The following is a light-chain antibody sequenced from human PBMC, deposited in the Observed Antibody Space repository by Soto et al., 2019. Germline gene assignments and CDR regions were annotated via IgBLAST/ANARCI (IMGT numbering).Light chain of an antibody. CDR1: SSDVGGYDY. CDR3: NSYTSSTTLV. CDR2: DVS. J-gene: IGLJ2*01. V-gene: IGLV2-14*03. Sequence: QSVLTQPASVSGSPGQSITISCTGTSSDVGGYDYVSWYQQHPGKAPKLMIYDVSSQPSGVSNRFSGSKSGSTASLTISGLQAEDEADYYCNSYTSSTTLVFGGGTKLTVL.